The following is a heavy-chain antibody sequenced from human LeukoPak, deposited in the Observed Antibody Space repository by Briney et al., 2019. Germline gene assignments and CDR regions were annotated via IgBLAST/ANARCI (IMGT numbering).Heavy chain of an antibody. V-gene: IGHV1-69*06. D-gene: IGHD3-22*01. Sequence: ASVKVSCKASGYTFTSYGISWVRQAPGQGLEWMGGIIPIFGTANYAQKFQGRVTITADKSTSTAYMELSSLRSEDTAVYYCASSYDSTSFRYYYYYMDVWGKGTTVTVSS. J-gene: IGHJ6*03. CDR3: ASSYDSTSFRYYYYYMDV. CDR2: IIPIFGTA. CDR1: GYTFTSYG.